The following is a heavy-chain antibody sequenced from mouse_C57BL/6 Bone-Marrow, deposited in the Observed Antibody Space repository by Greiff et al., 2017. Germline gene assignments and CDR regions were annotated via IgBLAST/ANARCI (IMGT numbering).Heavy chain of an antibody. D-gene: IGHD1-1*01. CDR2: TFYSGIP. J-gene: IGHJ3*01. V-gene: IGHV3-3*01. CDR3: ARDLGYYGSSPFAY. CDR1: GFSINSDCY. Sequence: EVKLQQSGPSLVRPSQTLSLTCTVTGFSINSDCYWIWIRQFPGNKLEYIGYTFYSGIPYYNPSLESRTYITRDTSKNQFSLKLSSVTTEDTATDYCARDLGYYGSSPFAYWGQGTLVTVSA.